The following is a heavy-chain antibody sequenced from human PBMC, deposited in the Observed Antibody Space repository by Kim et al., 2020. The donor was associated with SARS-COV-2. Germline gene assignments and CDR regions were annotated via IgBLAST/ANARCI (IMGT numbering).Heavy chain of an antibody. CDR2: ISSSSSYI. Sequence: GGSLRLSCAASGFTFSSYSMNWVRQAPGKGLEWVSSISSSSSYIYNADSVKGRFTISRDNAKNSLYLQMNSLRAEDTAVYYCASDRGYCRGGSCYGVFDYWGQGTLVTVSS. J-gene: IGHJ4*02. V-gene: IGHV3-21*01. CDR1: GFTFSSYS. D-gene: IGHD2-15*01. CDR3: ASDRGYCRGGSCYGVFDY.